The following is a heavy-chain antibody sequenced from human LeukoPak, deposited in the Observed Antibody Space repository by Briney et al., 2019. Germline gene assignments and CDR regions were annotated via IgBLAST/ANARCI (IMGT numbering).Heavy chain of an antibody. CDR1: GGSISSYY. Sequence: SETLSLTCTVSGGSISSYYWSWIRQPPGKGLEWIGYIYYSGSTNYNPSLKSRVTISVDTSKNQFSLKLSSVTAADTAVYYCARDHEGYFDYWGQGTLVTVSS. V-gene: IGHV4-59*01. J-gene: IGHJ4*02. CDR3: ARDHEGYFDY. CDR2: IYYSGST.